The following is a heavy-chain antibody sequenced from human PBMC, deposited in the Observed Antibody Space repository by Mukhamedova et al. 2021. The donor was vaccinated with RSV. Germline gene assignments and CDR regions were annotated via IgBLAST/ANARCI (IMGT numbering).Heavy chain of an antibody. V-gene: IGHV4-59*01. J-gene: IGHJ5*02. CDR3: ARDRSGSGYSGRAWGGVDP. CDR2: ISNSGST. D-gene: IGHD5-12*01. Sequence: LDWIGVISNSGSTNYNPSLKIRVTIALDTAKNQFSLKRNSVTAADTAVYYCARDRSGSGYSGRAWGGVDPLGQGTLVTVSS.